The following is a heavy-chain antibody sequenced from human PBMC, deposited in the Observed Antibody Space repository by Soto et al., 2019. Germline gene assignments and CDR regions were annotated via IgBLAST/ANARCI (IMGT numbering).Heavy chain of an antibody. CDR3: SKFIMVGGWFDPNYYHGMDV. V-gene: IGHV1-18*01. J-gene: IGHJ6*02. CDR2: ISGYNGNT. CDR1: GYTFSNYG. D-gene: IGHD6-19*01. Sequence: QVQLVQSGAEVKKPGASVTVSCKTSGYTFSNYGINWVRQAPGQGLEWMGWISGYNGNTNYAQTVQGRVTMTTDTPTGTVYMELRSLRSDDTAIYYCSKFIMVGGWFDPNYYHGMDVWGQGTKVTVSS.